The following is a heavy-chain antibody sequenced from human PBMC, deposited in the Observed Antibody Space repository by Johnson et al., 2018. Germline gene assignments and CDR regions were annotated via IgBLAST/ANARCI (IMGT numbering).Heavy chain of an antibody. CDR2: MNPNSGNT. J-gene: IGHJ6*02. CDR1: GYTFTSYD. V-gene: IGHV1-8*01. CDR3: AKDSSGYYSFYYYYGMDV. Sequence: QVQLVQSGAEVKKPGASVKVSCKASGYTFTSYDINWVRQATGQGLEWMGWMNPNSGNTGDAQKFQGRVTMTRNTSISTAYMELSSLRSEDTAVYYCAKDSSGYYSFYYYYGMDVWGQGTTVTVSS. D-gene: IGHD3-22*01.